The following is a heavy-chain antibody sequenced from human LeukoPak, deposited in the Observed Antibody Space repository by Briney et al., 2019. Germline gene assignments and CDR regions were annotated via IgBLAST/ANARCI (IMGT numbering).Heavy chain of an antibody. J-gene: IGHJ3*02. V-gene: IGHV1-18*01. CDR1: GYTFTSYG. CDR3: ARKRSGFFVVVANPPTQAQNDAFDI. Sequence: ASVKVSCKASGYTFTSYGISWVRQAPGQGLEWMGWISAYNGNTNYAQKFQGRVTITADESTSTAYMELSSLRSEDTAVYYCARKRSGFFVVVANPPTQAQNDAFDIWGQGTMVTVSS. D-gene: IGHD2-15*01. CDR2: ISAYNGNT.